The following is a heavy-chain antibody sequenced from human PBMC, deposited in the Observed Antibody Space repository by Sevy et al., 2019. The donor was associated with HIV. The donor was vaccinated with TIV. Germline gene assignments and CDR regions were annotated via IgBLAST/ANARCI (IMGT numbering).Heavy chain of an antibody. V-gene: IGHV3-30*02. CDR1: GFTFRNYG. CDR2: IRYDGNNT. D-gene: IGHD3-22*01. J-gene: IGHJ5*02. Sequence: GGSLRLSCTASGFTFRNYGMHWVRQAPGKGLEWVAFIRYDGNNTYYEDSVKGRFTISRDNSKNTLYLQMNSLRAEDTAIYFCAKDHDNNWFDPWGQGTLVTVSS. CDR3: AKDHDNNWFDP.